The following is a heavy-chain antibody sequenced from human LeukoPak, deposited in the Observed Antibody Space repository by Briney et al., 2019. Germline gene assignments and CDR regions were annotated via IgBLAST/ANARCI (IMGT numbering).Heavy chain of an antibody. J-gene: IGHJ4*02. CDR1: GGSISSSSYY. V-gene: IGHV4-39*07. CDR2: IYYSGST. D-gene: IGHD3-10*01. Sequence: SETLSLTCTVSGGSISSSSYYWVWIRQPPGKGLEWIGSIYYSGSTYYNPSLKSRVTISVDTSKNQFSLKLSSVTAADTAVYYCARGVLWFGELSYFDYWGQGTLVTVSS. CDR3: ARGVLWFGELSYFDY.